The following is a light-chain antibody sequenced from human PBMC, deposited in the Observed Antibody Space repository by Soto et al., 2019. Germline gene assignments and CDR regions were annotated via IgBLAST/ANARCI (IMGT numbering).Light chain of an antibody. CDR2: GAS. CDR1: QSVSSSY. V-gene: IGKV3-20*01. Sequence: EIVLTQSACTLSWSAGERATLSWRASQSVSSSYLAWYQQKHGQAPRLLIYGASSRATGIPDRFSGSGYGTDFNLTISRLETEDFAVYYCQQYGSSPRTFGQGTKVDIK. J-gene: IGKJ1*01. CDR3: QQYGSSPRT.